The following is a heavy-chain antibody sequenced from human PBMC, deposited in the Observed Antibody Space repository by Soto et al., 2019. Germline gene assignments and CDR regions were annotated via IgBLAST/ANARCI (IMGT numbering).Heavy chain of an antibody. V-gene: IGHV4-39*01. J-gene: IGHJ5*02. CDR2: IYYSGST. CDR1: GGSISSSSYY. CDR3: ARHQAYYYDSSGYYLFQPPLGWFDP. D-gene: IGHD3-22*01. Sequence: QLQLQESGPGLMKPSETLSLTCTVSGGSISSSSYYWGWIRQPPGKGLEWIGSIYYSGSTYYNPSLKSRVTISVDTSKNQFSLKLSSVTAADTAVYYCARHQAYYYDSSGYYLFQPPLGWFDPWGQGTLVTVSS.